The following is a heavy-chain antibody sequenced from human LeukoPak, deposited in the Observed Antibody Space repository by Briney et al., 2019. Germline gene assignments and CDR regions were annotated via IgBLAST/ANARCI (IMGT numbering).Heavy chain of an antibody. J-gene: IGHJ5*02. CDR1: GDSINSGSYY. Sequence: SETLSLTCTVSGDSINSGSYYWSWIRQPPGKGLEWIGYIYYSGSTNYNPSLKSRVTISVDTSKNQFSLKLSSVTAADTAVYYCARGGAGWFGESYDWFDPWGQGTLVTVSS. D-gene: IGHD3-10*01. V-gene: IGHV4-61*01. CDR3: ARGGAGWFGESYDWFDP. CDR2: IYYSGST.